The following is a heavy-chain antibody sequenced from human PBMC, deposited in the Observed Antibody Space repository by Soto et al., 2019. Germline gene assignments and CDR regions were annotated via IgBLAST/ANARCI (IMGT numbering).Heavy chain of an antibody. Sequence: DVQLLESGGGLVQPGGSLRLSCAASGFTFSSSAMSWVRQAPGKGLEWISGISASGGTTYYADSVKGRFTISRDKAQNTMYLQMNNLRAEDTAVYYCAKIYIRVKNSFDIWGQGTMVTVSS. V-gene: IGHV3-23*01. CDR2: ISASGGTT. J-gene: IGHJ3*02. D-gene: IGHD5-12*01. CDR3: AKIYIRVKNSFDI. CDR1: GFTFSSSA.